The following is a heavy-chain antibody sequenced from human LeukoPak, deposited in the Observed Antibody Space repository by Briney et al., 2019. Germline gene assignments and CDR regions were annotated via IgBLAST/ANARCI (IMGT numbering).Heavy chain of an antibody. CDR1: GFTFSSYA. Sequence: GGSLRLSCAASGFTFSSYAMSWVRQAPGKGLEWVSAISGSGGSTYYADSVKGRFTISRDNSKNTLYLQMNSLRAEDTAVYYCAKLVGVVVITPGDYWGQGTLVTVSS. CDR3: AKLVGVVVITPGDY. D-gene: IGHD3-22*01. V-gene: IGHV3-23*01. J-gene: IGHJ4*02. CDR2: ISGSGGST.